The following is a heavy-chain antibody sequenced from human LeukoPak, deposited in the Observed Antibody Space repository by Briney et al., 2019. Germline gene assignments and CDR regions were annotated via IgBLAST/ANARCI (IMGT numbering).Heavy chain of an antibody. Sequence: ASVKVSRKASGYTFTSYGISWVRQAPGQGLEWMGWISAYNGNTNYAQKLQGRVTMTTDTSTSTAYMELRSLRSDGTAVYYCASGSSDKGYYYGMDVWGQGTTVTVSS. V-gene: IGHV1-18*01. D-gene: IGHD1-26*01. J-gene: IGHJ6*02. CDR1: GYTFTSYG. CDR2: ISAYNGNT. CDR3: ASGSSDKGYYYGMDV.